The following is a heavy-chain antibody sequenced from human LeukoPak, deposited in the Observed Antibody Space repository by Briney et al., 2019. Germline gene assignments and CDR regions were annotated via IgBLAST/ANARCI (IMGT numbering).Heavy chain of an antibody. D-gene: IGHD3-9*01. CDR3: ARDPHNYDILTGYYYADPPGDY. V-gene: IGHV1-18*01. CDR2: ISAYNGNT. CDR1: GYTFTSYG. Sequence: ASVKVSCKASGYTFTSYGISWVRQAPGQGLEWMGWISAYNGNTNYAQKLQGRVTMTTDTSTSTAYMELRSLRSDDTAVYYCARDPHNYDILTGYYYADPPGDYWGQGTLVTVSS. J-gene: IGHJ4*02.